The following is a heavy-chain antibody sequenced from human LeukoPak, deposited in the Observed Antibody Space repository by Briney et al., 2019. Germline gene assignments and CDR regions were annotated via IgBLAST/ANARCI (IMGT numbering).Heavy chain of an antibody. CDR1: GFTFSSYG. J-gene: IGHJ3*02. V-gene: IGHV3-23*01. CDR2: ISGSGGST. CDR3: AKRKEWELLGGPFDI. Sequence: GGSLRLSCAASGFTFSSYGMHWVRQAPGKGLEWVSAISGSGGSTYYADSVKGRFTISRDNSKNTLYLQMNSLRAEDTAVYYCAKRKEWELLGGPFDIWGQGTMVTVSS. D-gene: IGHD1-26*01.